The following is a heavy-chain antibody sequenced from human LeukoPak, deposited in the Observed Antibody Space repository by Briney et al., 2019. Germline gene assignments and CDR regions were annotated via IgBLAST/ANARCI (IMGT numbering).Heavy chain of an antibody. CDR2: ISGSGGST. J-gene: IGHJ5*02. V-gene: IGHV3-23*01. D-gene: IGHD6-13*01. Sequence: GGTLRLSCAASGFTFSSYGMSWVRQAPRKGLEWVSAISGSGGSTYYADSVKGRFTISRDNSKNTLYLQMNSLRAEDTAVYYCAKPSGRQLVSNWFDPWGQGTLVTVSS. CDR3: AKPSGRQLVSNWFDP. CDR1: GFTFSSYG.